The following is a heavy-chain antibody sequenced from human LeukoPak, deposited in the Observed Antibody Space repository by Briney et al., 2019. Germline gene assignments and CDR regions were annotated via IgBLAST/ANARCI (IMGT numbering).Heavy chain of an antibody. CDR3: ARDGVLRYFDWQNNWFDP. Sequence: ASVKVSCKASGYTFTGYYMHWVRQAPGQGLEWMGWINPNSGGTNYAQKFQGRVTMTRDTSIRTAYMELSRLRSDDTAVYYCARDGVLRYFDWQNNWFDPWGQGTLVTVSS. D-gene: IGHD3-9*01. V-gene: IGHV1-2*02. CDR2: INPNSGGT. CDR1: GYTFTGYY. J-gene: IGHJ5*02.